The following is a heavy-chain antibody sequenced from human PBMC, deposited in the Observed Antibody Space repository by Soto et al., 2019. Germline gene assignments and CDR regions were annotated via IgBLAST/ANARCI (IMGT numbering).Heavy chain of an antibody. CDR2: IKSKTDGGTT. Sequence: PGGSLRLSCAASGFTFSNAWMSWVRQAPGKGLEWVGRIKSKTDGGTTDYAAPVKGRFTISRDDSKNTPYLQMNSLKTEDTAVYYCTNLRGYYDSSGYYIDYWGQGTPVTVSS. D-gene: IGHD3-22*01. J-gene: IGHJ4*02. V-gene: IGHV3-15*01. CDR3: TNLRGYYDSSGYYIDY. CDR1: GFTFSNAW.